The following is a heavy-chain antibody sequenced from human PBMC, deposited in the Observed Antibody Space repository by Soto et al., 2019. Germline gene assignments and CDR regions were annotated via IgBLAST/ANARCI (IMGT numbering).Heavy chain of an antibody. CDR2: MSPNGNTQ. CDR1: GFTFSIYA. V-gene: IGHV3-30-3*01. Sequence: QVQLVESGGGVVQSGGSLRLSCAAPGFTFSIYALHWVRQAPGKGLEWVAVMSPNGNTQYYADSVKGRFTISRDTSKSTLYLPKTSLTPEATAVYYCATGANFCYDTSRYWGQGTLGTVSS. D-gene: IGHD2-2*01. J-gene: IGHJ4*02. CDR3: ATGANFCYDTSRY.